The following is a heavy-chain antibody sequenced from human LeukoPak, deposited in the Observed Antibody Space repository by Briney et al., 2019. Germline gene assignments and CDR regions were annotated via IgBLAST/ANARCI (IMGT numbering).Heavy chain of an antibody. D-gene: IGHD3-22*01. J-gene: IGHJ3*02. CDR1: GFTFSSYS. CDR2: ISSSSYI. Sequence: GGSLRLSCAASGFTFSSYSMNWVRQAPGKGLEWVSTISSSSYIYYADSVKGRFTISRDNAKNSLYLQMNSLRAEDTAVYYCASDYYDGSRYYRTAFDIWGQGTMVTVSS. CDR3: ASDYYDGSRYYRTAFDI. V-gene: IGHV3-21*01.